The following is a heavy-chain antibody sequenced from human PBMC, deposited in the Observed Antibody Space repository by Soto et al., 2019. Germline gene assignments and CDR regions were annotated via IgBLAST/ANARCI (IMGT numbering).Heavy chain of an antibody. CDR2: MNPNSGNT. V-gene: IGHV1-8*01. CDR1: GYTFTSYD. D-gene: IGHD3-10*01. Sequence: ASVKVSCKASGYTFTSYDINWVRQATGQGLEWMGWMNPNSGNTGYAQKFQGRVTMTRNTSISTAYMELSSLRSEDTAVYYCARGPYYGSGSYYSNYYYMDVWGKGTTVTVSS. J-gene: IGHJ6*03. CDR3: ARGPYYGSGSYYSNYYYMDV.